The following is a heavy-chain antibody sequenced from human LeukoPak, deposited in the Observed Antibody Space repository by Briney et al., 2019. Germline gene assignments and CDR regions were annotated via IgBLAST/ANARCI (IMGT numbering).Heavy chain of an antibody. J-gene: IGHJ4*01. CDR2: IYYSGST. D-gene: IGHD3-10*01. CDR1: GGSISSYY. CDR3: ARVGYYGSGSYQDY. Sequence: PSETLSLTCTVSGGSISSYYWSWIRQPPGKGLEWIGYIYYSGSTNYNPSLKSRVTISVDTSKNQFSLKLSSVTAADTAVYYCARVGYYGSGSYQDYSGQGPLVTVSS. V-gene: IGHV4-59*01.